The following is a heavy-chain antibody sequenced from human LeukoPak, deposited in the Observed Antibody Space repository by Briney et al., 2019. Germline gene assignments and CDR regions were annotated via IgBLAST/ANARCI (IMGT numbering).Heavy chain of an antibody. V-gene: IGHV3-48*04. Sequence: GGSLRLSCAASGFTFNSYSVNWVRQAPGQGLEWLSYIGTSGSNVHYADSVKGRFTISRDNAKNSLYLQMNSLRAEDTAVYYCARDADWAFDIWGQGTVVTVSS. CDR2: IGTSGSNV. J-gene: IGHJ3*02. CDR1: GFTFNSYS. D-gene: IGHD3-9*01. CDR3: ARDADWAFDI.